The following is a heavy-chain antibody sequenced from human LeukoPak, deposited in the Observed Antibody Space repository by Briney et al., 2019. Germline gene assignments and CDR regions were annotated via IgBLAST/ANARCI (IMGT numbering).Heavy chain of an antibody. Sequence: GGSLRLSCSASGFTFSHYAMSWVRQVPGKGLEWVSTITALGGNTYYAESVKGRFTISRDNSKNTVSLQMHSLRADDTALYYCAKDLWTSTSGYYYYMDVWGKGTSVTVSS. CDR2: ITALGGNT. V-gene: IGHV3-23*01. J-gene: IGHJ6*03. D-gene: IGHD2/OR15-2a*01. CDR3: AKDLWTSTSGYYYYMDV. CDR1: GFTFSHYA.